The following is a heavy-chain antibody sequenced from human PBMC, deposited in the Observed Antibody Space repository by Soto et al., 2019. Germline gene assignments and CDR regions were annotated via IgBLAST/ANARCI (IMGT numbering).Heavy chain of an antibody. J-gene: IGHJ5*02. CDR2: VYYSGST. CDR3: VRDYLLTGFDT. V-gene: IGHV4-59*01. CDR1: NGSIGTYY. Sequence: SETLSLTCTVSNGSIGTYYWTWVRQPPGKGLEWIGYVYYSGSTNYNPSLKSRVGMSIDTSKNQFSLELKSVTAADTATYFCVRDYLLTGFDTWGQGTLVTVS. D-gene: IGHD3-9*01.